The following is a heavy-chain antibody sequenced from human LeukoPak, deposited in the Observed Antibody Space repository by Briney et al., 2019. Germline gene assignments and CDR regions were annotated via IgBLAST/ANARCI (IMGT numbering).Heavy chain of an antibody. D-gene: IGHD4-11*01. Sequence: PSETLSLTCTVSGGSISSSSYYWGWIRQPPGKGLEWIGRIYYSGSTYYNPSLKSRVTISVDTSKNQFSLKLSSVTAADTAVYYCARASMTTVSFDYWGQGTLVTVSS. CDR1: GGSISSSSYY. CDR3: ARASMTTVSFDY. J-gene: IGHJ4*02. V-gene: IGHV4-39*07. CDR2: IYYSGST.